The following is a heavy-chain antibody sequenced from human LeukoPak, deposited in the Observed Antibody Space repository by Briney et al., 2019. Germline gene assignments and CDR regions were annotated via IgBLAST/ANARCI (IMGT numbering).Heavy chain of an antibody. D-gene: IGHD3-22*01. CDR2: INHSGST. V-gene: IGHV4-34*01. Sequence: SETLSLTCAVYGGSFSGYYWSWIRQPPGKGLEWIGEINHSGSTNYNPSLKSRVTISVDTSKTQFSLKLSSVTAADTAVYYCARGRADMYYYDSSGWRYWGQGTLVTVSS. J-gene: IGHJ4*02. CDR3: ARGRADMYYYDSSGWRY. CDR1: GGSFSGYY.